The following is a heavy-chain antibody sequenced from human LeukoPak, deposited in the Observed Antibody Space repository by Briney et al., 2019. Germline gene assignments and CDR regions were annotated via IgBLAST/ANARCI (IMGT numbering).Heavy chain of an antibody. CDR3: ARQDGAAKYYFDY. D-gene: IGHD5-24*01. J-gene: IGHJ4*02. Sequence: GESLKISCKGSGYSFTYYWIAWVRQMPGKGLGWMGIIYPGDSTTRYSPSFQGQVTISADKSISTAYLQWSGLKASDTAMYYCARQDGAAKYYFDYWGQGTLVTVSS. V-gene: IGHV5-51*01. CDR1: GYSFTYYW. CDR2: IYPGDSTT.